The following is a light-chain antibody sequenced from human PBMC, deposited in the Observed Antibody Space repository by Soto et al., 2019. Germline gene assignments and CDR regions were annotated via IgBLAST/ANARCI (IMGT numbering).Light chain of an antibody. Sequence: DIQMTQSPSSVSASVGDRVSITCRASQGISSWLDWYQQKPGGAPKLLIYTGSSLQSGVPSRFTGPRSGTDFTLTISSLQPEEGATYPGQQANSFPLAVGGGNKGEIK. CDR3: QQANSFPLA. CDR1: QGISSW. V-gene: IGKV1-12*01. J-gene: IGKJ4*01. CDR2: TGS.